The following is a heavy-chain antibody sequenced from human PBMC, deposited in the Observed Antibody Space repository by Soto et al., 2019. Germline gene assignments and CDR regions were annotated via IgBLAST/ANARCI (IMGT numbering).Heavy chain of an antibody. CDR3: ERGRTVTTDY. V-gene: IGHV1-69*02. CDR2: IIPILGIA. D-gene: IGHD4-17*01. Sequence: QVQLVQSGAEVKKPGSSVKVSCKASGGTFSSYTISWVRQAPGQGLEWMGRIIPILGIANYAQKFQGRVTITADKSTSKAYMALSSLRSEDTAVYYCERGRTVTTDYWCQGTLVTVSS. CDR1: GGTFSSYT. J-gene: IGHJ4*02.